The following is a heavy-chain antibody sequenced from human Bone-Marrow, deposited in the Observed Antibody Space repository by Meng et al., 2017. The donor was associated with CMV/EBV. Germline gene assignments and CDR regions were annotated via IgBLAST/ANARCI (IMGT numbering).Heavy chain of an antibody. CDR3: ASTYFDFWSGYYDYYYYGMDV. Sequence: SVKVSCKASGGTFSSYAISWVRQAPGQGLEWMGGIIPIFGTANYAQKVQGRVTITTDESTSTAYMELSSLRSEDTAVYYCASTYFDFWSGYYDYYYYGMDVWGQGPTVPVYS. V-gene: IGHV1-69*05. CDR2: IIPIFGTA. D-gene: IGHD3-3*01. CDR1: GGTFSSYA. J-gene: IGHJ6*02.